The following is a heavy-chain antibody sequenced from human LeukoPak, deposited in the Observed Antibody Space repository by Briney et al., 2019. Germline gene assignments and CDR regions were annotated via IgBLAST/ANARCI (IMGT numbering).Heavy chain of an antibody. Sequence: GGSLRLSCAASGFTVSNNYMSWVRQAPGKGLEWVSVLYTGGSTYYADSVKGRFIISRDNSKNTLYLQMNSLRAEDTAVYYCAKDRAVVPAAMDYYYGMDVWGQGTTVTVSS. CDR1: GFTVSNNY. CDR3: AKDRAVVPAAMDYYYGMDV. J-gene: IGHJ6*02. V-gene: IGHV3-53*05. CDR2: LYTGGST. D-gene: IGHD2-2*01.